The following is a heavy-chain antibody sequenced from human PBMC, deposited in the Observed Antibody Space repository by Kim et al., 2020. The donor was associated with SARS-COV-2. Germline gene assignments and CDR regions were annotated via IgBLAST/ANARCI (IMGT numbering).Heavy chain of an antibody. V-gene: IGHV3-15*01. J-gene: IGHJ4*02. CDR3: TPTAGPLAALDY. Sequence: YAAPVKSRFTISRDDSKNTLYLQMNSLKTEDTAVYYCTPTAGPLAALDYWGQGTLVTVSS. D-gene: IGHD6-13*01.